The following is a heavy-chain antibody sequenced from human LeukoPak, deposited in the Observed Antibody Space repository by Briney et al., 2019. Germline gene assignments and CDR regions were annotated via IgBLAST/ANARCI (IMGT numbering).Heavy chain of an antibody. Sequence: GGSLRLSCTASGFTFDDYGMSWVRQAPGKGLEWVSTISDSGGDTYYADSVQGRFTISRDKSKNTLFLQMNSLRAEDTAVYYCAKGRGPPYYFDFWGQGTLVTVSS. J-gene: IGHJ4*02. CDR3: AKGRGPPYYFDF. CDR2: ISDSGGDT. CDR1: GFTFDDYG. D-gene: IGHD3-10*01. V-gene: IGHV3-23*01.